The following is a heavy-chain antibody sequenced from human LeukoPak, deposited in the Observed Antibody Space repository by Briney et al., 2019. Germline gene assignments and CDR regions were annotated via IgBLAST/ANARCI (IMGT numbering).Heavy chain of an antibody. CDR1: GFTFSSYA. CDR2: ISGRGGST. CDR3: AKGHCSSTSCLSSAEYFQH. J-gene: IGHJ1*01. Sequence: PGGSLRLSCAASGFTFSSYAMSWVRQAPGKGLEWVSAISGRGGSTYYADSVRGRFTISRDNSKNTLYLQMNSLRAEDTAVYYCAKGHCSSTSCLSSAEYFQHWGQGTLVTVSS. D-gene: IGHD2-2*01. V-gene: IGHV3-23*01.